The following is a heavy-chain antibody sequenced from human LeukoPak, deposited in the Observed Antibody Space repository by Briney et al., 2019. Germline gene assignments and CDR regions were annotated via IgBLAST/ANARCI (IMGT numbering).Heavy chain of an antibody. D-gene: IGHD3-22*01. Sequence: GVSLRLSCVASGFSVSSNYMSWVRQAPGKGLEWVSAISGSGGSTYYADSVKGRFTISRDNSKNTLYLQMNSLRAEDTAVYYCAKGRRHYYDSSAFDYWGQGTLVTVSS. CDR1: GFSVSSNY. CDR2: ISGSGGST. J-gene: IGHJ4*02. CDR3: AKGRRHYYDSSAFDY. V-gene: IGHV3-23*01.